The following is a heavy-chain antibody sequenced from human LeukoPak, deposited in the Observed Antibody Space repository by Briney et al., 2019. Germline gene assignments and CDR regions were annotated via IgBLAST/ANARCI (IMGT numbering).Heavy chain of an antibody. D-gene: IGHD3-22*01. CDR2: INSDGSST. CDR1: GFTFNIYW. J-gene: IGHJ4*02. V-gene: IGHV3-74*01. Sequence: GGSLRLSCAASGFTFNIYWMHWVRQAPGKGLVWVSRINSDGSSTNYADSVKGRFTISRDNAKNTLYLQMNSLRAEDTAAYYCVRDVVDITPYWGQGTLVTVSS. CDR3: VRDVVDITPY.